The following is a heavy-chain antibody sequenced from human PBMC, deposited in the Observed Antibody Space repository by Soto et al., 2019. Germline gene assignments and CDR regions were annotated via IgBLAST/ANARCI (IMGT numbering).Heavy chain of an antibody. CDR1: GYTFITST. Sequence: QVQLVQSGAEVKKPGASVKVSCKTSGYTFITSTIHWLRQAPGQRLEWMGWINPGTGNTKFSQTFQGRVTLTRDTTARTAYLELRSLTSEDTAVFYCAREEGFSSSFYYYDDWGQGTLVTVSS. J-gene: IGHJ4*02. CDR2: INPGTGNT. V-gene: IGHV1-3*01. D-gene: IGHD6-19*01. CDR3: AREEGFSSSFYYYDD.